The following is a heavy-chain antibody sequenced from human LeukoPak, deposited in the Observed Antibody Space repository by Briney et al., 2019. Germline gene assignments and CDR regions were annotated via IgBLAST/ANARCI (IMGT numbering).Heavy chain of an antibody. CDR3: ARDGGSGSYGAFDI. CDR2: INSDGSSI. D-gene: IGHD3-10*01. Sequence: PGGSLRLSCAASGFTFSSYWMHWVRQAPGKGLVWVSRINSDGSSITYADSVKGRFTSSRDNAKNTLYLQMNSLRAEDTAVYYCARDGGSGSYGAFDIWGQGTMVTVSS. V-gene: IGHV3-74*03. J-gene: IGHJ3*02. CDR1: GFTFSSYW.